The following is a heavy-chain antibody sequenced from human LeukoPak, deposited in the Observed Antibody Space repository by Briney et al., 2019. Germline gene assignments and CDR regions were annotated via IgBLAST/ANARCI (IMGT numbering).Heavy chain of an antibody. V-gene: IGHV3-15*01. CDR2: IKSKTDGGTT. CDR3: EVIWFGELSLNY. J-gene: IGHJ4*02. Sequence: GGSLRLSCAASGFTFSTYAMHWVRQAAGRGLEWIGRIKSKTDGGTTDYAAPVKGRFTISRDDSKSTLYLQMNSLKAEDTAVYYCEVIWFGELSLNYWGQGTLVTVSS. CDR1: GFTFSTYA. D-gene: IGHD3-10*01.